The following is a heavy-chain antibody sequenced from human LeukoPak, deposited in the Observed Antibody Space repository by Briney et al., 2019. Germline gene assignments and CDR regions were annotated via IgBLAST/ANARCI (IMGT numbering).Heavy chain of an antibody. CDR1: GGSISSYY. D-gene: IGHD1-1*01. Sequence: SETLSLTCTVSGGSISSYYWSWLRQPPGKGLEWIGYIYYSGSTNYNPSLKSRVTISVDTSKNQFSLKLSSVTAADTAVYYCARALPELERRRQYYFDYWGQGTLVTVSS. J-gene: IGHJ4*02. CDR2: IYYSGST. V-gene: IGHV4-59*01. CDR3: ARALPELERRRQYYFDY.